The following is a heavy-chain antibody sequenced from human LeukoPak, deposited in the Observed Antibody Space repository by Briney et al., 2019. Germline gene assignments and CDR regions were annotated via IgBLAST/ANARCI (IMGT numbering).Heavy chain of an antibody. J-gene: IGHJ4*02. CDR3: AREGLRRSDY. Sequence: GGSLRLSCAASGFTFSSYSMNWVREAPGKGVEWVSYISSSSSTIYYADSVKGRFTISRDNAKNSLYLQMNSLRAEDTAVYYCAREGLRRSDYWGQGTLVTVSS. V-gene: IGHV3-48*01. D-gene: IGHD4-17*01. CDR2: ISSSSSTI. CDR1: GFTFSSYS.